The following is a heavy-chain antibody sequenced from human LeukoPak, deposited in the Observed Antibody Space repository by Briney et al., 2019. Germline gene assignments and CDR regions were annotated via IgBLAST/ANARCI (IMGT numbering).Heavy chain of an antibody. D-gene: IGHD2-15*01. CDR3: ARDVGVAVYYMDV. Sequence: ASVRVSCKASGYTFTSYHMHWVRQAPGQGLEWMGIINPSGGSTSYAQKFQGRVSMTRDTSTSTVYMELSSLRSEDTAVYYCARDVGVAVYYMDVWGKGTTVTVSS. CDR2: INPSGGST. V-gene: IGHV1-46*01. J-gene: IGHJ6*03. CDR1: GYTFTSYH.